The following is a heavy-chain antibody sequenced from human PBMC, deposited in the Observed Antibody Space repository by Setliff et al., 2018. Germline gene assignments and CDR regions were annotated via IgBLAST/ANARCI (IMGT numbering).Heavy chain of an antibody. Sequence: LRLSCAASGFTFNSYSINWVRQAPGKGLEWVSSISSTGSYKPYADSVKGRFTISRDNAKNSLFLQMNNLRAEDTALYYCASSSGWIPWIQHWGPGTLVTVSS. CDR3: ASSSGWIPWIQH. D-gene: IGHD3-10*01. V-gene: IGHV3-21*01. CDR2: ISSTGSYK. J-gene: IGHJ1*01. CDR1: GFTFNSYS.